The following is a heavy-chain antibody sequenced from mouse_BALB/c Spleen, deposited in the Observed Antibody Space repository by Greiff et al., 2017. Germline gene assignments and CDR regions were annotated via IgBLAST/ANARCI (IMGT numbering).Heavy chain of an antibody. CDR3: NEGLRGWFAY. CDR2: IDPENGDT. CDR1: GFNIKDYY. J-gene: IGHJ3*01. Sequence: EVKLMESGAELVRSGASVKLSCTASGFNIKDYYMHWVKQRPEQGLEWIGWIDPENGDTEYAPKFQGKATMTADTSSNTAYLQLSSLTSEDTAVYYCNEGLRGWFAYWGQGTLVTVSA. V-gene: IGHV14-4*02. D-gene: IGHD2-4*01.